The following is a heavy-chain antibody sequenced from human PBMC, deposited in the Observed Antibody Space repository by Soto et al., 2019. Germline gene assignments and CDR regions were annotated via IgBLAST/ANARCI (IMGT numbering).Heavy chain of an antibody. Sequence: KASQTLSRTCTVAGDSINSCDCSWSRPPPGKRLEWAGHIYYTGRTSYNPSLKSRVTISLDTSKSQFSLKLSSVTSADTAVYYCARSRYLRDIDSWYGFDYWGQGALVTVSS. J-gene: IGHJ4*02. CDR3: ARSRYLRDIDSWYGFDY. D-gene: IGHD6-13*01. V-gene: IGHV4-59*01. CDR2: IYYTGRT. CDR1: GDSINSCD.